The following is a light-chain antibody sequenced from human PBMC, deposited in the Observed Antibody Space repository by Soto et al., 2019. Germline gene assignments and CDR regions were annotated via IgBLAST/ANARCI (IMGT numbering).Light chain of an antibody. CDR3: CSYAGFEVV. CDR1: SSDVGSYNL. J-gene: IGLJ2*01. CDR2: EGS. Sequence: QSALTQPASVSGSPGQSITISCTGTSSDVGSYNLVSWYQQHPGKAPKLMIYEGSKRPSGVSNRFSGSKSGNTASLTVSGLQAEDEADYYCCSYAGFEVVFGGGTKLTVL. V-gene: IGLV2-23*01.